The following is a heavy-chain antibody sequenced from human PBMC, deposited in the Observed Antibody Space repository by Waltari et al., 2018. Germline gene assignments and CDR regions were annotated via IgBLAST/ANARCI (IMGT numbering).Heavy chain of an antibody. CDR2: ISSSSSYI. V-gene: IGHV3-21*01. J-gene: IGHJ5*02. D-gene: IGHD3-22*01. Sequence: EVQLVESGGGLVKPGGSLRLSCAASGFTFSSYSMNWVRQAPGKGLRWVSSISSSSSYICYADSVKGRFTISRDNAKNSLYLQMNSLRAEDTAVYYCARDLPYDSSGYPSWGQGTLVTVSS. CDR1: GFTFSSYS. CDR3: ARDLPYDSSGYPS.